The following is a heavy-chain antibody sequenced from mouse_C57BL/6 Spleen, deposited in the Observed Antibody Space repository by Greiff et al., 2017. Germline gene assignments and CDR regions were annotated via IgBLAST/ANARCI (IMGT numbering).Heavy chain of an antibody. D-gene: IGHD2-3*01. J-gene: IGHJ3*01. CDR1: GYTFTSYW. CDR3: SSYDGYFAWFAY. Sequence: VQLQQPGAELVKPGASVKVSCKASGYTFTSYWMHWVKQRPGQGLEWIGKIHPSDGDTNYNQKFKGKATLTVDKSSSTAYMQLSSLTSEDSAVYCVSSYDGYFAWFAYWGQGTLVTVAA. CDR2: IHPSDGDT. V-gene: IGHV1-74*01.